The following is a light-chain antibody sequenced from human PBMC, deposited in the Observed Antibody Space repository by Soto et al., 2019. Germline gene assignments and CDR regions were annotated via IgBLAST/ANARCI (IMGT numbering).Light chain of an antibody. CDR1: RSLVYSDGDIY. CDR2: KVS. CDR3: MQGSHSPIT. J-gene: IGKJ5*01. V-gene: IGKV2-30*01. Sequence: DVVMTQSPVSLPVTLGQPASISCSASRSLVYSDGDIYVSGFQQGPGKYKRCLSDKVSNRDSGVPDRFRGSGSGTDFTLKISRVEAEDVGVYYCMQGSHSPITFGQGTRLEIK.